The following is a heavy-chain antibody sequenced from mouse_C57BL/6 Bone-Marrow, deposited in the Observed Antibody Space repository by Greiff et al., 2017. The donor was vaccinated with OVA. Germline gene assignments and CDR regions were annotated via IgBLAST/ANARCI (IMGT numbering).Heavy chain of an antibody. D-gene: IGHD1-1*01. CDR1: GYSITSDY. Sequence: EVQLVESGPGLAKPSQTLSLTCSVPGYSITSDYWSWFRKIPGNKLEYMGYISYSGSTYYNPSLKSRISITRDTSKNQYYLQLNSVTTEDTATYYCARIPAITTVVATKYIDDWGTGTTVTVSS. CDR3: ARIPAITTVVATKYIDD. CDR2: ISYSGST. V-gene: IGHV3-8*01. J-gene: IGHJ1*03.